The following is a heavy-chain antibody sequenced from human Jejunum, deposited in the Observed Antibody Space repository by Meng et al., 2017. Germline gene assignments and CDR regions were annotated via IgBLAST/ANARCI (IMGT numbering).Heavy chain of an antibody. V-gene: IGHV1-3*01. Sequence: VQLVESGAEMKKLGASVKVSCKASGYSFTTYAIHWVRQAPGQGLEWMGWINVDTGDTRYSQKFQGRLTITRDTSASTAYLELSSLTSEDTAVYYCARNTVGTTTLDYWGQGTLVTVSS. CDR3: ARNTVGTTTLDY. D-gene: IGHD1-26*01. CDR2: INVDTGDT. CDR1: GYSFTTYA. J-gene: IGHJ4*02.